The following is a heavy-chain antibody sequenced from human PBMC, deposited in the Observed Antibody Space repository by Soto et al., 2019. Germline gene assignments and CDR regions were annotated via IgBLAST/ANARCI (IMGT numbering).Heavy chain of an antibody. CDR2: IDPSDSYT. CDR3: ARRIVVVPATTYYYGMDV. Sequence: PGESLKISCKGSGYSFTSYWISWMRQMPGKGLEWMGRIDPSDSYTNYSPSFQGHVTISADKSISTAYLQWSSLKASDTAMYYCARRIVVVPATTYYYGMDVWGQGTTVTVSS. D-gene: IGHD2-2*01. CDR1: GYSFTSYW. J-gene: IGHJ6*02. V-gene: IGHV5-10-1*01.